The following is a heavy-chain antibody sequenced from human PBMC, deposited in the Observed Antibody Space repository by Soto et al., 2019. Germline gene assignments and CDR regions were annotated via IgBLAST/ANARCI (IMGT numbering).Heavy chain of an antibody. D-gene: IGHD6-19*01. CDR3: AHTWRDGIAVAGNWFDP. CDR2: IYWDDDK. CDR1: GFSLSTSGVG. J-gene: IGHJ5*02. V-gene: IGHV2-5*02. Sequence: GPTLVNPTQTLTLTCTFSGFSLSTSGVGVGWIRQPPGKALEWLALIYWDDDKRYSPSLKGRLTITKDTSKYQVVLTMTNMDPVDTATYYCAHTWRDGIAVAGNWFDPWGQGTLVTVSS.